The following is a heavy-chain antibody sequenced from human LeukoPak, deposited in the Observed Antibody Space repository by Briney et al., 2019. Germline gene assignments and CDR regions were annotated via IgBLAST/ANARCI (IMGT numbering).Heavy chain of an antibody. CDR2: ISSSSSYI. J-gene: IGHJ4*02. D-gene: IGHD2-21*02. CDR3: ASSSVTSAWY. Sequence: PGGSLRLSCAASGFTFSSYSMTWVRQAPGKGLEWVSSISSSSSYIYYADSVKGRFTISRDNAKNSLYLQMNSLRAEDTAVYYCASSSVTSAWYWGQGTLVTVSS. CDR1: GFTFSSYS. V-gene: IGHV3-21*01.